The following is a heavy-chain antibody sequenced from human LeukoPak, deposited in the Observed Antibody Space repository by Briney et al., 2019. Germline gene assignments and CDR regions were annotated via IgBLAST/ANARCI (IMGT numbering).Heavy chain of an antibody. CDR3: VSGFLQWLY. D-gene: IGHD3-3*01. CDR2: INPDGSNM. J-gene: IGHJ4*02. CDR1: GFSFSSYW. V-gene: IGHV3-7*01. Sequence: GGSLRLSCAASGFSFSSYWMSWVRQAPGKGLEGVANINPDGSNMLYVDSVKGRFTISRDNAKNSLYLQMNNLRAEDTAVYFCVSGFLQWLYWGQGTLVTVSS.